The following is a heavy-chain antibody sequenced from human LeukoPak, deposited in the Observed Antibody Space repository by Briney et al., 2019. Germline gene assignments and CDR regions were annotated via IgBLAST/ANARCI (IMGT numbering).Heavy chain of an antibody. CDR1: GYTLTELS. J-gene: IGHJ4*02. Sequence: ASVKVSCKVSGYTLTELSMHWVRQAPGKGREWMGGFDPEDGETIYAQKFQGRVTMTEDTSTDTAYMELSSLRSEDTAVYYCATDLLWFGELFPGGVWGQGTLVTVSS. CDR3: ATDLLWFGELFPGGV. CDR2: FDPEDGET. D-gene: IGHD3-10*01. V-gene: IGHV1-24*01.